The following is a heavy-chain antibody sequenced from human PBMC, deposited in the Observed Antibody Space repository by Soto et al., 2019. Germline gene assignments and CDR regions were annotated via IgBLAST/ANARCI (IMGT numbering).Heavy chain of an antibody. V-gene: IGHV3-48*02. CDR3: ARGPYCRGSGCYAGSDRGVTMISYYGFDV. CDR2: ISASSGTI. Sequence: GGSLRLSCAASGFTFSSYSMTWVRQAPGKGLDWVSSISASSGTIYYADSVKGRFTVSRDNVKNSLYLQMNSLRDDDTAVYYCARGPYCRGSGCYAGSDRGVTMISYYGFDVWGQGTTVTVSS. CDR1: GFTFSSYS. J-gene: IGHJ6*02. D-gene: IGHD2-2*01.